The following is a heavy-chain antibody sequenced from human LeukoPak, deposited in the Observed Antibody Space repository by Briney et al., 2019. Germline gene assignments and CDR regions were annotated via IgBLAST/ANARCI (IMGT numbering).Heavy chain of an antibody. CDR3: AKQGPYSKGGGITMVRGVIITNFDY. D-gene: IGHD3-10*01. Sequence: SQTLSLTCTVSGGSISSGGYYWSWIRQHPGKGLEWIGYIYYSGSTYYNPSLKSRVTISVDTSKNQFSLKLSSVTAADTAVYYCAKQGPYSKGGGITMVRGVIITNFDYWGQGTLVTVSS. CDR2: IYYSGST. J-gene: IGHJ4*02. V-gene: IGHV4-31*03. CDR1: GGSISSGGYY.